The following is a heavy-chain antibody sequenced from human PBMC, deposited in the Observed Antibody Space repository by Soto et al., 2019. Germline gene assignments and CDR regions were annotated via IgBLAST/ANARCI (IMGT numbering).Heavy chain of an antibody. CDR3: ARDRDSSIDY. D-gene: IGHD6-13*01. V-gene: IGHV3-21*01. Sequence: LRLSCAASGFTFSSYSMNWVRQAPGKGLEWVSSISSSSYIYYADSVKGRFTISRDNAKNSLYLQMNSLRAEDTAVYYCARDRDSSIDYWGQGTLVTVSS. CDR2: ISSSSYI. J-gene: IGHJ4*02. CDR1: GFTFSSYS.